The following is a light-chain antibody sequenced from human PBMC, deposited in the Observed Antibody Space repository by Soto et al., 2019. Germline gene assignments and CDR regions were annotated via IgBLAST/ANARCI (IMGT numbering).Light chain of an antibody. J-gene: IGKJ4*01. Sequence: EIVLTQSPATLSLSPGARATLSCRASQSVSSYLAWYQQKPGQAPRLLIYDASNRATGIPARFSGRGSGTDFTLTISSLEPEDFAVYYCQQRSNWLRTFGGGTKVEIK. V-gene: IGKV3-11*01. CDR1: QSVSSY. CDR3: QQRSNWLRT. CDR2: DAS.